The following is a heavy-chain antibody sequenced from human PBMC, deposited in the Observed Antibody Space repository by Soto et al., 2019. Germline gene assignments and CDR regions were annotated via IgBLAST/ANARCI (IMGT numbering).Heavy chain of an antibody. CDR1: GGPISSDY. D-gene: IGHD6-13*01. J-gene: IGHJ4*02. V-gene: IGHV4-59*01. CDR2: IYYSGST. Sequence: SETLSLTCTVSGGPISSDYWSWIRLPPGKGLEWIGYIYYSGSTNYNPSLKSRVTISVDTSKNQFSLKLSSVTAADTAVYYCAREIAAAGTNYYWGQGTLVTVSS. CDR3: AREIAAAGTNYY.